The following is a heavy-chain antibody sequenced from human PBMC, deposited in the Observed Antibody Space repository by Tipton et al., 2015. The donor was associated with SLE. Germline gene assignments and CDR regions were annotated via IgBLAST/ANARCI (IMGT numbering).Heavy chain of an antibody. CDR2: IFHSGST. J-gene: IGHJ6*02. D-gene: IGHD5-12*01. V-gene: IGHV4-4*02. CDR1: GGSINDNNW. Sequence: TLSLTCAVSGGSINDNNWWSWVRQSPGKGLEWIGEIFHSGSTYYNPSLKSRVTISVDTSKNQFSLKLSSVTAADTAVYYCARAKLATDPLYFYYGMGVWGQGTTVTVSS. CDR3: ARAKLATDPLYFYYGMGV.